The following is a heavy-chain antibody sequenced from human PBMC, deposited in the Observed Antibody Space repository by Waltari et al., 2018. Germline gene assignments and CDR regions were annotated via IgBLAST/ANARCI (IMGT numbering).Heavy chain of an antibody. CDR1: GFAFTRHY. CDR2: ISGDGGST. J-gene: IGHJ4*02. D-gene: IGHD5-12*01. Sequence: EVQLEESGGGLVQPGGSRGLSCEAAGFAFTRHYMHWVRQGPGKGLVWVSRISGDGGSTSYADSVKGRFTISRDNSKNTLYLQMNSFRAEDTGIYYCAREGGGFDYTPDYWGQGTLVTVSS. V-gene: IGHV3-74*01. CDR3: AREGGGFDYTPDY.